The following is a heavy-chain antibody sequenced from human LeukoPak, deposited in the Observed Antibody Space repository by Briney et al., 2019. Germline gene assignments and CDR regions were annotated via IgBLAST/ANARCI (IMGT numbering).Heavy chain of an antibody. CDR3: ARSGRGLQPPGYFDY. Sequence: GGSLRLSCAASGFTFSSYAMHWVRQAPGKGLEWVAVISYDGSNKYYADSVKGRFTISRDNSKNTLYLQMNSLRAEDTAVYYCARSGRGLQPPGYFDYWGQGALVTVSS. D-gene: IGHD5-24*01. J-gene: IGHJ4*02. V-gene: IGHV3-30*01. CDR2: ISYDGSNK. CDR1: GFTFSSYA.